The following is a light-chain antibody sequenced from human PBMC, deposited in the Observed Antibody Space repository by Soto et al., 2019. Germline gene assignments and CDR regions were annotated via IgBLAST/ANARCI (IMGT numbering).Light chain of an antibody. CDR2: EVT. J-gene: IGLJ2*01. Sequence: QSALTQPPSASGSPGQSVTISCTGTSSDVGGYNFVSWYQQHPGKASKLMIYEVTKRPSGVPDRFSGSKSDNTASLTVSGLQAEDEADYYCTSYAGSNIPVVFGGGTKLTVL. V-gene: IGLV2-8*01. CDR3: TSYAGSNIPVV. CDR1: SSDVGGYNF.